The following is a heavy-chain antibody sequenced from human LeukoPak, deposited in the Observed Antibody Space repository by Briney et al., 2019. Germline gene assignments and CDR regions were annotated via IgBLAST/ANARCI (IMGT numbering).Heavy chain of an antibody. CDR3: ARDPLRYLRVGHYDY. D-gene: IGHD3-9*01. CDR1: GFTFSTSA. Sequence: PGGSLRLSCAASGFTFSTSAMNWVRQVPGKGLEWVSPIDYDSSHIYYAASVRGRFTISRDNARNSVYLQMNSLRVEDTAVYYCARDPLRYLRVGHYDYWGQGTLAAVSS. J-gene: IGHJ4*02. V-gene: IGHV3-21*01. CDR2: IDYDSSHI.